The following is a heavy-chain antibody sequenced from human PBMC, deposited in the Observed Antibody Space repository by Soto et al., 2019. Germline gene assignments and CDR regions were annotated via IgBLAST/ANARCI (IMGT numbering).Heavy chain of an antibody. CDR2: TYYRSKWYN. CDR1: GDSVSSNSAA. J-gene: IGHJ5*02. D-gene: IGHD6-13*01. CDR3: ARGLYSSSWFRNWFDP. Sequence: SQTLSLTCVISGDSVSSNSAAWSWIRQSPSRGLEWLGRTYYRSKWYNDYAVSVKSRITINPDTSKNQFSLQLNSVTPEDTAVYYCARGLYSSSWFRNWFDPWGQGTLVTVSS. V-gene: IGHV6-1*01.